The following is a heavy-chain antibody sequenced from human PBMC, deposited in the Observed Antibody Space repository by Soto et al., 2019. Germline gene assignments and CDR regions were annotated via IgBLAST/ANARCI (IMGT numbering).Heavy chain of an antibody. D-gene: IGHD1-1*01. Sequence: XDSLTISCKGSGYKFTNYWLSLVRQTPGKGLEWMGRIDPSDSYINYSPSFRGHVTISIDESISTAHLQWSSLKASDTATYYCAIVTAETAYHYFDFWGQGTLVTVSS. J-gene: IGHJ4*02. CDR1: GYKFTNYW. CDR3: AIVTAETAYHYFDF. CDR2: IDPSDSYI. V-gene: IGHV5-10-1*01.